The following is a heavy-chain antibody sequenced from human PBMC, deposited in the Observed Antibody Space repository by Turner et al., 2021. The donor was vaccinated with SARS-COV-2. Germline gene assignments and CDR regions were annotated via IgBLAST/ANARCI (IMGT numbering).Heavy chain of an antibody. D-gene: IGHD4-4*01. CDR1: GYTLIELS. J-gene: IGHJ5*02. V-gene: IGHV1-24*01. Sequence: QVQLVQSGAEVKKPGASVKVSCKVSGYTLIELSMHWVRQAPGKGREWMGGVDTEDGETIYAQKFQGRVTMTEDTSTDTAYMELSSPRSDGTDVYYCATAPGMTTTGWFDPWGQGTLVTVSS. CDR2: VDTEDGET. CDR3: ATAPGMTTTGWFDP.